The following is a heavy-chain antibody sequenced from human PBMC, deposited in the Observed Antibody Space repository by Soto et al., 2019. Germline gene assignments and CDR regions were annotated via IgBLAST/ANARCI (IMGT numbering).Heavy chain of an antibody. D-gene: IGHD6-6*01. Sequence: EVQLVESGGGLVKPGGSLRLPCAASGFTFSSYSMNWVRQAPGKGLEWVSSISSSSFSINYADSVKGRFSISRDNAQNSLHLQMNNLRAEDTAVYYCARNESSNIYGMDVWGQGTTVTVSS. V-gene: IGHV3-21*01. CDR1: GFTFSSYS. CDR3: ARNESSNIYGMDV. CDR2: ISSSSFSI. J-gene: IGHJ6*02.